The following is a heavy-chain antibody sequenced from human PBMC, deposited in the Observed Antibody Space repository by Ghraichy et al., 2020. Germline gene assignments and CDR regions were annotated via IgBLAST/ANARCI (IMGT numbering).Heavy chain of an antibody. J-gene: IGHJ3*02. CDR2: ISSSSSYI. D-gene: IGHD1-26*01. CDR1: GFTFSSYS. CDR3: ARDPGSGSYDAFDI. Sequence: GGSLRLSCAASGFTFSSYSMNWVRLAPRKGLEWVSSISSSSSYIYYADSVKGRFTISRDNAKNSLYLQMNSLRAEDTAVYYCARDPGSGSYDAFDIWCQGTMVTVSS. V-gene: IGHV3-21*01.